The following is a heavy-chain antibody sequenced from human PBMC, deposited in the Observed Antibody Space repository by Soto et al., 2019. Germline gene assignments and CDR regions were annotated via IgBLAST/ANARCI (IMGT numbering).Heavy chain of an antibody. D-gene: IGHD6-19*01. V-gene: IGHV4-4*02. J-gene: IGHJ6*02. CDR2: ICHSGST. CDR1: GGSISSSNW. Sequence: PSETRSLTWAVSGGSISSSNWWSCFRQPPGKGLECIGEICHSGSTNYNPSLKSRVTISVDKSNNQFSLKLSSVTAADTAVYYCASGYSSGWGLVGYYYYGMDVWGQGTTVTFSS. CDR3: ASGYSSGWGLVGYYYYGMDV.